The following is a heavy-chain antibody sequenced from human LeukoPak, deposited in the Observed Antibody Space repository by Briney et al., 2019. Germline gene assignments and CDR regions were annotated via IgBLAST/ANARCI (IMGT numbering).Heavy chain of an antibody. CDR3: ARDRNAHFDY. J-gene: IGHJ4*02. D-gene: IGHD2-2*01. V-gene: IGHV3-66*01. CDR1: GFTVSSNY. CDR2: IYSGGST. Sequence: PGGSPRLSCAASGFTVSSNYMSWVRQAPGKGLEWVSVIYSGGSTYYADSVKGRFTISRDNSKNTLYLQMNSLRAEDTAVYYCARDRNAHFDYWGQGTLVTVSS.